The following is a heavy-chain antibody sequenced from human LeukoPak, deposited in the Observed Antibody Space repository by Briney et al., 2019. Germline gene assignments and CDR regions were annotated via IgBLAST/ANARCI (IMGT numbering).Heavy chain of an antibody. CDR3: ARQFYHDSSGADY. V-gene: IGHV4-34*01. CDR2: INHSGST. CDR1: GGSFSGYY. J-gene: IGHJ4*02. Sequence: SETLSLTCAVYGGSFSGYYWSWIRQPPGKGLEWIGEINHSGSTNYNPSLKSRVTISVDTSKNQFSLKLSSVTAADTAVYYCARQFYHDSSGADYWGQGALVTVSS. D-gene: IGHD3-22*01.